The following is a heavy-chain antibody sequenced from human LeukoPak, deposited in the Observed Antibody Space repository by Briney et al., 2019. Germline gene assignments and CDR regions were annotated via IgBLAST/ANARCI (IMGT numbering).Heavy chain of an antibody. V-gene: IGHV4-34*01. D-gene: IGHD2-2*01. CDR3: ARGGRGAAMNV. CDR1: GGSFSGYY. CDR2: INHSGST. Sequence: KTSETLSFTCAVYGGSFSGYYWSWIRQPPGKGLEWIGEINHSGSTNYNPSLKSRVTISVDTSKNQFSLKLSSVTAADTAVYYCARGGRGAAMNVWGQGTLVTVSS. J-gene: IGHJ4*02.